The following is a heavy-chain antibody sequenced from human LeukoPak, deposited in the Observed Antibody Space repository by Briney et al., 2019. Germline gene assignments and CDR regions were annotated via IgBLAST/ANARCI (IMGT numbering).Heavy chain of an antibody. CDR3: ARGRSARES. Sequence: GGSLRLSCATSGFTFSIYEMNWVRQAPGKGLEWVSYISSGGDIIYYADSVKGRFTISRDNARKSLYLQMDSLRAEDTALYYCARGRSARESWGQGTLVTVSS. D-gene: IGHD1-26*01. J-gene: IGHJ4*02. CDR1: GFTFSIYE. CDR2: ISSGGDII. V-gene: IGHV3-48*03.